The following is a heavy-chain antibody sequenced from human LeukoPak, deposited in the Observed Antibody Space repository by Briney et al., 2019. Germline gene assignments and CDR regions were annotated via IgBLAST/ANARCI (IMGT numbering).Heavy chain of an antibody. CDR2: ISYDGSNK. CDR1: GFTFSSYA. J-gene: IGHJ5*02. CDR3: ARPDVAYCGGDCYSES. Sequence: GGSLRLSCAASGFTFSSYAMHWVRQAPGKGLEWVAVISYDGSNKYYADSVKGRFTISRDNSKNTLYLQMNSLRAEDTAVYYCARPDVAYCGGDCYSESWGQGTLVTVSS. D-gene: IGHD2-21*02. V-gene: IGHV3-30-3*01.